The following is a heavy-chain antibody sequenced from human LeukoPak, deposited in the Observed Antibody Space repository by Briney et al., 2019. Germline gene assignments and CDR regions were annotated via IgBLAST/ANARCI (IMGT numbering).Heavy chain of an antibody. J-gene: IGHJ4*02. D-gene: IGHD3-10*01. V-gene: IGHV4-30-4*01. CDR1: AGSISSGDYY. Sequence: SQTLLLICTVSAGSISSGDYYWCWIRQPPGKRLEWIGYIYYSGSTYYNPSLKSRVTISVDTSKNQFSLKLSSVTAADTAVYYCARVGFGELLIDYWGQGTLVTVSS. CDR3: ARVGFGELLIDY. CDR2: IYYSGST.